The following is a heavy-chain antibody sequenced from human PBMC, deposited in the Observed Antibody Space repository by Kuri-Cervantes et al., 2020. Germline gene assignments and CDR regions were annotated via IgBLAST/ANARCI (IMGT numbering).Heavy chain of an antibody. CDR3: ARAGRSCSGGSCYFYAFDI. V-gene: IGHV4-59*12. CDR2: IYYSGST. CDR1: GGSISSYY. D-gene: IGHD2-15*01. Sequence: ESLKISCTVSGGSISSYYWSWIRQPPGRGLEWIGNIYYSGSTYYNPSLKSRVTISVDTSKIQFSLKLSSVTAADTAVYYCARAGRSCSGGSCYFYAFDIWGQGTMVTVSS. J-gene: IGHJ3*02.